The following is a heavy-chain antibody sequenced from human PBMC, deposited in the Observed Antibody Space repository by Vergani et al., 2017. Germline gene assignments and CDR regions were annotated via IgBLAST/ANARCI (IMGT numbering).Heavy chain of an antibody. V-gene: IGHV3-33*01. CDR3: ARGRDYYYYMDV. J-gene: IGHJ6*03. CDR1: GFTFSSYG. Sequence: VQLVESGGGVVQPGRSLRLSCAASGFTFSSYGMHWVRQAPGKGLEWVAVIWYDGNNKYYVGSVKGRFTISRDNSKNTLYLQMDSLRAEDTAVYYCARGRDYYYYMDVWGKGTTVTVSS. CDR2: IWYDGNNK.